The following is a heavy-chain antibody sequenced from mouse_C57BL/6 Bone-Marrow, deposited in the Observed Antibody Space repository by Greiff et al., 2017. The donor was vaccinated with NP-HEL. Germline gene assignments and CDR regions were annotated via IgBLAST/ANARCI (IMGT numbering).Heavy chain of an antibody. D-gene: IGHD2-3*01. V-gene: IGHV1-52*01. CDR3: ARDGGYYYAMDY. CDR1: GYTFTSYW. CDR2: IDPSDSET. Sequence: QVQLQQPGAELVRPGSSVKLSCKASGYTFTSYWMHWVKQRPIQGLEWIGNIDPSDSETHYNQKFKDKATLTVDKSSSTAYMQLSSLTSEDSAVYYCARDGGYYYAMDYGGQGTSVTVSS. J-gene: IGHJ4*01.